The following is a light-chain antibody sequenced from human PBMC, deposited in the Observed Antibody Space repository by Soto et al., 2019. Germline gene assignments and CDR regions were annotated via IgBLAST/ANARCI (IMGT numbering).Light chain of an antibody. Sequence: EIVLTQSPGTLSLSPGERATLSCRASQSVSSSYLAWYQQKPGQAPRLLIYGASSRATGIPDRFSGSGSGTDFTLTISRREPEDFAVYYCQQYGSSFRYTFGQGTKLEI. CDR3: QQYGSSFRYT. J-gene: IGKJ2*01. CDR2: GAS. V-gene: IGKV3-20*01. CDR1: QSVSSSY.